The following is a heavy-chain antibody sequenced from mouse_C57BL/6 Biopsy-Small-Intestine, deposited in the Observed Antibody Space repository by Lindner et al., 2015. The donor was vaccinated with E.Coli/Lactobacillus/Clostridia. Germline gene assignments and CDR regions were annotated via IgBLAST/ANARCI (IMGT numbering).Heavy chain of an antibody. Sequence: VQLQESGPGLAKPSQTLSLTCSVTDYSITSDYWSWIRKFPGNKLEYMGYISFSGSTYYNPSLKGRISITRDTSKNQYYLQLNSVTTEDTATYYCARWADDYPYYYAMDYWGQGTSVTVSS. V-gene: IGHV3-8*01. CDR3: ARWADDYPYYYAMDY. CDR2: ISFSGST. CDR1: DYSITSDY. J-gene: IGHJ4*01. D-gene: IGHD2-4*01.